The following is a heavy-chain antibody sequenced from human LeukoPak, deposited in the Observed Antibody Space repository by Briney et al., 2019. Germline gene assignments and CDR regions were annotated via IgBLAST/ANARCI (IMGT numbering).Heavy chain of an antibody. CDR3: ARSITMVRGFDP. CDR2: INHSGST. Sequence: SETLSLTCAVYGGSFSGYYWSWIRQPPGKGLEWTGEINHSGSTNYNPSLKSRVTISVDTSKNQFSLKLSSVTAADTAVYYCARSITMVRGFDPWGQGTLVTVSS. V-gene: IGHV4-34*01. D-gene: IGHD3-10*01. CDR1: GGSFSGYY. J-gene: IGHJ5*02.